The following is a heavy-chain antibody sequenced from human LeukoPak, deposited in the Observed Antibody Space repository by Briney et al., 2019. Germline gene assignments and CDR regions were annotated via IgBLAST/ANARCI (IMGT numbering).Heavy chain of an antibody. Sequence: GRSLRLSCAASGFTFGSYPMHWVRQAPGKGLEWVAVISEDGGNKYYADSVKGRFTISRDKSKNTLYLQMNSLRPEDTAVYYCARDTLIYGSGVNWFDPWGQGTLVTVSS. CDR1: GFTFGSYP. J-gene: IGHJ5*02. CDR2: ISEDGGNK. CDR3: ARDTLIYGSGVNWFDP. V-gene: IGHV3-30*04. D-gene: IGHD3-10*01.